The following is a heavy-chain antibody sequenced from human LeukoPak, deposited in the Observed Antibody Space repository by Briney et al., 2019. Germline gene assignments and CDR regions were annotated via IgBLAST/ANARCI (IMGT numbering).Heavy chain of an antibody. Sequence: SETLSLTCTVSGYSISSSYYWGWIRQPPGKGLEWIGSIYHSGSTYYNPSLKSRVTISVDTSKNQFSLKLSSVTAADTAVYYCARDLSNAPYGSGSYGPWGQGTLVTVSS. D-gene: IGHD3-10*01. CDR2: IYHSGST. CDR3: ARDLSNAPYGSGSYGP. V-gene: IGHV4-38-2*02. J-gene: IGHJ5*02. CDR1: GYSISSSYY.